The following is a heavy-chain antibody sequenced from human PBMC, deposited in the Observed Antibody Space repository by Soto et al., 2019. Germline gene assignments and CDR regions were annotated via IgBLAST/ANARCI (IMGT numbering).Heavy chain of an antibody. CDR3: AKDPGPMVRGVYYFDY. D-gene: IGHD3-10*01. Sequence: GGSLRLSCAASGFTFSSYAMSWVRQAPGKGLEWVSAISGSGGSTYYADSVKGRFTISRDNSKNTLYLQMNSLRAEDTAVYYCAKDPGPMVRGVYYFDYWGQGTLVTVSS. CDR1: GFTFSSYA. CDR2: ISGSGGST. V-gene: IGHV3-23*01. J-gene: IGHJ4*02.